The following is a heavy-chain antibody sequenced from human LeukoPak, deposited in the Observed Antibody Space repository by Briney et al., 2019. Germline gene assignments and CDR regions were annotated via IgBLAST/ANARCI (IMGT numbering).Heavy chain of an antibody. V-gene: IGHV3-23*01. CDR1: GFTFSSYA. J-gene: IGHJ4*02. CDR3: AREGLDSYAYTFDY. D-gene: IGHD5-18*01. CDR2: ISGSGGST. Sequence: PGGSLRLSCAASGFTFSSYAMSWVRQAPGKGLEWVSAISGSGGSTYYADSVKGRFTISRDNATNSLYLQMNSLRAEDTAVYYCAREGLDSYAYTFDYWGQGTLVTVSS.